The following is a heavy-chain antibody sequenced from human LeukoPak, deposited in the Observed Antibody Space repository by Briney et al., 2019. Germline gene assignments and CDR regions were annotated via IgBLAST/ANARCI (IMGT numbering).Heavy chain of an antibody. CDR3: AKAPVWNYYYGLDV. CDR1: GFSIRNYW. D-gene: IGHD1-1*01. V-gene: IGHV3-7*01. CDR2: IRADGSVQ. Sequence: GGSLRLSCAASGFSIRNYWLTWLRQAPGKGLEWVANIRADGSVQHCLDSAKGRFTISRDNAKNSLYLQMDSLRAEDTAVYYCAKAPVWNYYYGLDVWGQGTTVTVSS. J-gene: IGHJ6*02.